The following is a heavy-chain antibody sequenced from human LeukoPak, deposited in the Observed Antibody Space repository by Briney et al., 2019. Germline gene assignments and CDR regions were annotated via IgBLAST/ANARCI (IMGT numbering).Heavy chain of an antibody. V-gene: IGHV3-7*01. D-gene: IGHD6-19*01. J-gene: IGHJ4*02. CDR1: GFTLSTYW. CDR3: ARERPDSGGWD. CDR2: IKQDGSHK. Sequence: PGGSLRLSCAASGFTLSTYWMSWARQAPGKGLEWVANIKQDGSHKNYVDSVKGRFTISRDNAKNSLFLQMNSLRADDTAVYYCARERPDSGGWDWGQGTLVTVSS.